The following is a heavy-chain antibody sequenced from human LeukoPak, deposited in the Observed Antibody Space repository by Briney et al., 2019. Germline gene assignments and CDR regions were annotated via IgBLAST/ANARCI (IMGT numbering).Heavy chain of an antibody. D-gene: IGHD3-10*02. CDR2: ISSSGGTI. CDR3: AELGITMIGGV. V-gene: IGHV3-48*03. J-gene: IGHJ6*04. CDR1: GFTFSSYE. Sequence: GGSLRLSCAASGFTFSSYEMNWVRQAPGKGLEWVSYISSSGGTIYYADSVKGRFTISRDNAKNSLYLQMNTLRAEDTAVYYCAELGITMIGGVWGKGTTVTISS.